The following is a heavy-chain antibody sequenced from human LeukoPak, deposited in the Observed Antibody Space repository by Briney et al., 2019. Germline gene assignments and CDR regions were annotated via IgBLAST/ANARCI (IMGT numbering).Heavy chain of an antibody. D-gene: IGHD2/OR15-2a*01. CDR1: GNYW. CDR2: INSDGSWT. Sequence: GGSLRLSCAASGNYWMHWVRQAPGKGLLWVSHINSDGSWTSYADSVKGRFTISKDNAKNTVYLQMNNLRAEDTAVYYCISFYETDWGRGTLVTVSS. J-gene: IGHJ4*02. CDR3: ISFYETD. V-gene: IGHV3-74*01.